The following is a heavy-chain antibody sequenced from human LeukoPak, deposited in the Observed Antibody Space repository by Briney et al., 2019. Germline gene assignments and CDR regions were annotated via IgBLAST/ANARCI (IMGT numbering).Heavy chain of an antibody. CDR1: GYTFTGYY. J-gene: IGHJ5*02. CDR2: MNPNSGNT. V-gene: IGHV1-8*03. D-gene: IGHD3-9*01. Sequence: ASVKVSCKASGYTFTGYYMHWVRQAPGQGLEWMGWMNPNSGNTGYAQKFQGRVTITRNTSISTAYMELSSLRSEDTAVYYCVRLVKRYNWFDPWGQGTLVTVSS. CDR3: VRLVKRYNWFDP.